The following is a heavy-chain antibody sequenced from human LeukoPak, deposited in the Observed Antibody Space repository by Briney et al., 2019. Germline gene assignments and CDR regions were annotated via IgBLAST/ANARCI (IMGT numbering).Heavy chain of an antibody. Sequence: ASVKVSCKASGYTFTSYGISWVRQAPGQGLEWMGWISAYNGNTNYAQKLQGRVTMTTDTSTSTVYMELSSLRSEDTAVYYCASPAYGHAADAFDIWGQGTMVTVSS. D-gene: IGHD3-10*01. J-gene: IGHJ3*02. V-gene: IGHV1-18*01. CDR3: ASPAYGHAADAFDI. CDR2: ISAYNGNT. CDR1: GYTFTSYG.